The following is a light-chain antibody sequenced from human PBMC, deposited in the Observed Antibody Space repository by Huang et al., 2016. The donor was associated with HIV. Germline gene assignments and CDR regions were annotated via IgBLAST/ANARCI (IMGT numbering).Light chain of an antibody. V-gene: IGKV3D-20*01. CDR3: QQYGSSSYT. Sequence: EIVLTQSPASLSLSPGERAMLSCGARQSVSSRYLAWFQQKPGLPPRLLIYVASVRAPAIPDSVSGGGSGTDFALTISRLEPEDVAVYYCQQYGSSSYTFGQGTKLEIK. CDR2: VAS. CDR1: QSVSSRY. J-gene: IGKJ2*01.